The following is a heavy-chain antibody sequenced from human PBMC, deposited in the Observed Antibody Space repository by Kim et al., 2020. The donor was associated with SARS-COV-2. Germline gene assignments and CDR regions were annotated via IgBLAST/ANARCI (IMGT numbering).Heavy chain of an antibody. CDR2: IWYDGSNK. CDR3: AKNREYSSGWSYYFDY. CDR1: GFTFSSFG. D-gene: IGHD6-19*01. Sequence: GGSLRLSCAASGFTFSSFGMHWVRQAPGKGLEWVALIWYDGSNKYYADSVKGRFTISRDNSKNTVYLQMNSLRAEDTAVYYCAKNREYSSGWSYYFDYWGQGTLVTVSS. J-gene: IGHJ4*02. V-gene: IGHV3-33*06.